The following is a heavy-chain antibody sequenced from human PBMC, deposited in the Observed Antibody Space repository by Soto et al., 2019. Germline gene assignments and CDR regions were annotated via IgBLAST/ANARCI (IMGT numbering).Heavy chain of an antibody. D-gene: IGHD3-10*01. CDR2: IYSGGST. V-gene: IGHV3-66*01. CDR3: ATSRLALWFGELLMSYYYYGMDV. J-gene: IGHJ6*02. CDR1: GVTVSSNY. Sequence: GGSLRLSCAASGVTVSSNYMSWVRQAPGKGLERVSVIYSGGSTYYADSVKGRFTISRDNSKNTLYLQMNSLRAEDTAVYYCATSRLALWFGELLMSYYYYGMDVWGQGTTVTVSS.